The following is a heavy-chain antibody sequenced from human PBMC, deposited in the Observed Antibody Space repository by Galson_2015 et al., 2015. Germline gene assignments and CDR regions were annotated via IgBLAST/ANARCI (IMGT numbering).Heavy chain of an antibody. V-gene: IGHV1-69*13. D-gene: IGHD5-18*01. Sequence: SVKVSCKASGGTFSSYAISWVRQAPGQGLEWMGGIIPIFGTANYAQKFQGRVTITADESTSTAYMELSSLRSEDTAVYYCARSGGPNWIQLWLKGENWFDPWGQGTLVTVSS. J-gene: IGHJ5*02. CDR2: IIPIFGTA. CDR1: GGTFSSYA. CDR3: ARSGGPNWIQLWLKGENWFDP.